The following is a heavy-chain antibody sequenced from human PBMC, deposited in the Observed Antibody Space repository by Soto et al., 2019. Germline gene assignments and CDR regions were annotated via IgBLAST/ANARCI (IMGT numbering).Heavy chain of an antibody. CDR2: ISTVGDT. CDR3: ERGISGGLDV. V-gene: IGHV3-13*01. CDR1: GFTISRYD. J-gene: IGHJ6*02. Sequence: HPGGSLRLSCAASGFTISRYDMHWVRQATGKGLEWVSSISTVGDTYYIGSVKGRFTISRENAKNSLYLQMNTLRAGDTAVYYCERGISGGLDVWGQGTTVTVSS. D-gene: IGHD2-15*01.